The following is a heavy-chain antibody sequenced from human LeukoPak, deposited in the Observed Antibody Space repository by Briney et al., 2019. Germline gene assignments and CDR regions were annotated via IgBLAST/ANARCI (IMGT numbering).Heavy chain of an antibody. J-gene: IGHJ4*02. D-gene: IGHD3-10*01. CDR2: ISAYNGNT. CDR1: GYTFTSYG. CDR3: ARETYYYGSGSYDFDY. V-gene: IGHV1-18*01. Sequence: ASVKVSCKASGYTFTSYGISWVRQAPGQGLEWMGWISAYNGNTNYAQKLQGRVTMTTDTSTSTAYMELRSLRSGDTAVYYCARETYYYGSGSYDFDYWGQGTLVTVSS.